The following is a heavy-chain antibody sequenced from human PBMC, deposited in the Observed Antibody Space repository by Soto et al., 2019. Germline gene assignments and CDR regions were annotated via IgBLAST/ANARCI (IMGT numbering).Heavy chain of an antibody. V-gene: IGHV3-23*01. CDR2: VTGRASST. CDR3: AKHLPAKKKQRLGADAFHI. CDR1: GFTFPNYA. Sequence: EVRLLESGGGLVQPGGSLRLSCFASGFTFPNYAMSWVRQAPGKGLEWVSVVTGRASSTYYADSVEGRFTISRDNSRNTLFLQMNSLGAEDTAVYYCAKHLPAKKKQRLGADAFHIWGQGTRITVSS. J-gene: IGHJ3*02. D-gene: IGHD6-25*01.